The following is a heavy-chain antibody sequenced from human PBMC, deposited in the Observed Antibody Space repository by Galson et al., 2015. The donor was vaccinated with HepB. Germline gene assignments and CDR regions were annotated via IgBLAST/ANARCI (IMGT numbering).Heavy chain of an antibody. CDR3: ARGYGSGSVAPPYYGMDV. J-gene: IGHJ6*02. CDR2: ISGGGGAT. D-gene: IGHD3-10*01. Sequence: CAASGFTFSSYEMNWVRQAPGKGLEWLSYISGGGGATYYADSVEGRFTISRDNAKKSLYLQMNSLRAEDTAVYYCARGYGSGSVAPPYYGMDVWGQGTTVTVSS. CDR1: GFTFSSYE. V-gene: IGHV3-48*03.